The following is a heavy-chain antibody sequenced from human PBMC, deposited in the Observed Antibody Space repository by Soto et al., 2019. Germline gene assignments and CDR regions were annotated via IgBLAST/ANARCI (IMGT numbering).Heavy chain of an antibody. V-gene: IGHV3-30*03. J-gene: IGHJ4*02. Sequence: QVQLVESGGGVVQPGRSLRLSCGASGFTFNNYGMQWVRQAPGKGLEWVALISYDGSNKDYADSVKGRFTISRDNSKNTLYLQMNSLRTEDTAVSYCFGGPYFGDYWGQGTLVTVPS. CDR1: GFTFNNYG. D-gene: IGHD2-15*01. CDR3: FGGPYFGDY. CDR2: ISYDGSNK.